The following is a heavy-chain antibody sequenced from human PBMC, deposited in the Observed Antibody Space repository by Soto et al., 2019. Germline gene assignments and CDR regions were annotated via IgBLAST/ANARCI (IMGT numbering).Heavy chain of an antibody. CDR2: IHYSGST. Sequence: ASETLCLSCSGSGGLVSSGPYYVSWIRQPPGKGLEWIGYIHYSGSTNYNSSLTSRVTISAATSKNQFSLKVISVTAADSAVFYCARCPAGTFFPHHSGHCPPLTVSS. CDR1: GGLVSSGPYY. CDR3: ARCPAGTFFPHH. D-gene: IGHD1-26*01. V-gene: IGHV4-61*01. J-gene: IGHJ1*01.